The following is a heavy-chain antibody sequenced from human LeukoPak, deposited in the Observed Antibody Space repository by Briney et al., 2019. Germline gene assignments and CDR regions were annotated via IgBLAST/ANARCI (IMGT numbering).Heavy chain of an antibody. D-gene: IGHD5-18*01. V-gene: IGHV4-39*01. J-gene: IGHJ4*02. CDR2: LSHAGTN. Sequence: PSETLSLTCTVSGGSITSNSYSWGWIRQPPGKGLQWIVTLSHAGTNYYNPPLKSRVTMPVDRSKNQLSLKLTSVTATDTAVYYCARLRGGVQLWGDWGQGTLVTVSS. CDR1: GGSITSNSYS. CDR3: ARLRGGVQLWGD.